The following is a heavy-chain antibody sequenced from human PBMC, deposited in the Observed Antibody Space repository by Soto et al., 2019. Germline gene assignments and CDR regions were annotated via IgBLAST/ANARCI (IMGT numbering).Heavy chain of an antibody. Sequence: QVQLQQWGAGLLKPSETLSLTCAVYGGSFSGYYWSWIRQPPGKGLEWIGEINHSGSTNYNPSLKSRVTISVDTSKTQFSLKRSSVTAADTAVYYCARANQSGYSYGGLTFDYWGQGTLVTVSS. CDR1: GGSFSGYY. CDR2: INHSGST. V-gene: IGHV4-34*01. J-gene: IGHJ4*02. CDR3: ARANQSGYSYGGLTFDY. D-gene: IGHD5-18*01.